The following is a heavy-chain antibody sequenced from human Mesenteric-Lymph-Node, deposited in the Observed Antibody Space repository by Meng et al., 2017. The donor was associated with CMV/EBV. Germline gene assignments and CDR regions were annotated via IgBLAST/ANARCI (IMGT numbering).Heavy chain of an antibody. CDR2: IKQDGSEK. Sequence: GESLKISCAASGFTFSSYWMSWVRQAPGKGLEWVANIKQDGSEKYYVDSVKGRFTISRDNAKNSLYLQMNSLRAEDTAVYYCARNSYGSGSNWFDPWGQGTLVTVSS. CDR3: ARNSYGSGSNWFDP. J-gene: IGHJ5*02. V-gene: IGHV3-7*01. CDR1: GFTFSSYW. D-gene: IGHD6-19*01.